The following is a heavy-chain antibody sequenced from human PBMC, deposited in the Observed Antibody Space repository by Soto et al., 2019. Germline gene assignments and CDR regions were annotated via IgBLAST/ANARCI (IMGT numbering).Heavy chain of an antibody. D-gene: IGHD6-13*01. CDR2: ISAYNGNT. CDR3: ARDSEEQQLPNWFDP. CDR1: GYTFTSYG. Sequence: ASVKVSCKASGYTFTSYGISWVRQAPGHGLEWMGWISAYNGNTKYAQKLQGRVTITRDTSASTVYMELSSLKSEDTAVYYCARDSEEQQLPNWFDPWGQGTLVTVS. V-gene: IGHV1-18*01. J-gene: IGHJ5*02.